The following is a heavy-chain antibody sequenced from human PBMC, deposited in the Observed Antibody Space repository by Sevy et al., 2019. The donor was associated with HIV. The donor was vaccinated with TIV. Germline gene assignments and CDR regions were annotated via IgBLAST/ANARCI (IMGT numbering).Heavy chain of an antibody. Sequence: GGSLRLSCAVSGFSFDSYGMTWVRQAPGKGLEWVSGISGSGTRTYYADSVKGRFSISRDNSKNRLYLQMNSLRSEDKAIYDLGKGGWGHYDPDEIGYYFYYYNMDVWGKGTTVTVSS. V-gene: IGHV3-23*01. D-gene: IGHD3-22*01. CDR1: GFSFDSYG. J-gene: IGHJ6*03. CDR3: GKGGWGHYDPDEIGYYFYYYNMDV. CDR2: ISGSGTRT.